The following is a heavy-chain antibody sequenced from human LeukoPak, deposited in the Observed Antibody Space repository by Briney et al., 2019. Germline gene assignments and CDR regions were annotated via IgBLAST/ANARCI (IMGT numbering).Heavy chain of an antibody. J-gene: IGHJ4*02. CDR1: GGTFSSYA. D-gene: IGHD2-2*01. CDR3: ARCGGSTSCYFDY. V-gene: IGHV1-69*05. Sequence: SAKVSCKASGGTFSSYAISWVRQAPGQGLEWLGGIIPIFGTANYAQKFQGRVTITTDESTSTAYMELSSLRSEDTGVYYCARCGGSTSCYFDYWGQGTLVTVSS. CDR2: IIPIFGTA.